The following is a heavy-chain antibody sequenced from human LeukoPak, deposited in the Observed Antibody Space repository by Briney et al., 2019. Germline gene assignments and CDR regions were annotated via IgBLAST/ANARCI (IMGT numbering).Heavy chain of an antibody. CDR2: ISSSSSYI. CDR3: ASSRGHLDY. CDR1: GFTFSSYS. V-gene: IGHV3-21*01. Sequence: GGXXRXXCAASGFTFSSYSMNWVRQAPGKGLEWGSSISSSSSYIYYADSVKGRFAISRDNAKNSLYLQMNSLRAEDAAVYYCASSRGHLDYWGQGTLVTVSS. J-gene: IGHJ4*02. D-gene: IGHD2-2*01.